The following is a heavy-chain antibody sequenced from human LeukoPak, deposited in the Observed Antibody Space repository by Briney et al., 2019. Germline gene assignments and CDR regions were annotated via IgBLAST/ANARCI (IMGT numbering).Heavy chain of an antibody. CDR1: GFIFRNYW. D-gene: IGHD3-22*01. J-gene: IGHJ4*02. Sequence: GGSLRLSCVASGFIFRNYWMSWVRQAPGKGLEWVANINHDGGDKNYVDSVKGRFTISRDNAKSSLYLQMNSLKTEDTAVYYCTTDLVPHYYDSSGYDYWGQGTLVTVSS. V-gene: IGHV3-7*05. CDR2: INHDGGDK. CDR3: TTDLVPHYYDSSGYDY.